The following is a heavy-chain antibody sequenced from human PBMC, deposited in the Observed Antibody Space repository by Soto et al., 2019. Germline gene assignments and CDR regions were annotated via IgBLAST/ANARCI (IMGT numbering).Heavy chain of an antibody. CDR2: IWYDGNNK. J-gene: IGHJ4*02. D-gene: IGHD2-21*01. CDR1: GFTFSNYG. V-gene: IGHV3-33*01. Sequence: QVQLVESGGGVVQPGGSLRLSCAASGFTFSNYGMHWVRQAPGKGLAWVAVIWYDGNNKYYADSVKGRFTISRENSNKTMYVQMTSLRAEDTAVYYCARGLHSLFDYWGQGTLVTVSS. CDR3: ARGLHSLFDY.